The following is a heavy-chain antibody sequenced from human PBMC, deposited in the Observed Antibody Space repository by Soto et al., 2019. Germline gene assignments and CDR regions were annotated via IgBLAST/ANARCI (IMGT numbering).Heavy chain of an antibody. CDR3: ARDGYYYYGMDV. CDR2: KYYRSKWYN. CDR1: GDSVSSNSAA. V-gene: IGHV6-1*01. J-gene: IGHJ6*02. Sequence: SQTLSLTCAISGDSVSSNSAALHWIRQSPSRGLEWLGRKYYRSKWYNDSAVSVKSRITINPDTSKNQFSLKLNSVTPEDTAVYYCARDGYYYYGMDVGGQGATVTVSS.